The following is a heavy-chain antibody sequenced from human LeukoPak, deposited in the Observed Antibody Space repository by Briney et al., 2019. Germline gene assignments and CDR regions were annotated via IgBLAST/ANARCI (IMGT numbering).Heavy chain of an antibody. CDR1: GGTFSSYA. Sequence: SVKVSCKASGGTFSSYAISWVRQAPGQGLEWMGGIIPIFGTANYAQKFQGRVTITADESTSAAYMELSSLRSEDTAVYYCASGREAVAGPDAFDIWGQGTMVTVSS. CDR3: ASGREAVAGPDAFDI. V-gene: IGHV1-69*13. D-gene: IGHD6-19*01. J-gene: IGHJ3*02. CDR2: IIPIFGTA.